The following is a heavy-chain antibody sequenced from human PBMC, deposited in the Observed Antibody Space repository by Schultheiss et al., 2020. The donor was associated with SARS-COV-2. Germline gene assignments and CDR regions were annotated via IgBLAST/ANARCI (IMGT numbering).Heavy chain of an antibody. CDR1: GFTFSSYG. CDR3: ARDSLGRWLQLAWIDY. J-gene: IGHJ4*02. CDR2: IWYDGSNK. Sequence: GESLKISCAASGFTFSSYGMHWVRQAPGKGLEWVAVIWYDGSNKYYADSVKGRFTISRDNAKNSLYLQMNSLRAEDTAVYYCARDSLGRWLQLAWIDYWGQGTLVTVSS. D-gene: IGHD5-24*01. V-gene: IGHV3-33*01.